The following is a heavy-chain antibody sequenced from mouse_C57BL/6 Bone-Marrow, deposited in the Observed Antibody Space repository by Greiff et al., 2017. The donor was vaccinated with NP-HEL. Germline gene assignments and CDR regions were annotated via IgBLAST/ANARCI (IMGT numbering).Heavy chain of an antibody. J-gene: IGHJ4*01. Sequence: VQLKESGPGLVKPSQSLSLTCSVTGYSITSGYYWNWIRQFPGNKLEWMGYISYDGSNNYNPSLKNRISITRDTSKNQFFLKLNSVTTEDTATYYCAREEYYGSSYAMDYWGQGTSVTVSS. CDR2: ISYDGSN. V-gene: IGHV3-6*01. CDR3: AREEYYGSSYAMDY. CDR1: GYSITSGYY. D-gene: IGHD1-1*01.